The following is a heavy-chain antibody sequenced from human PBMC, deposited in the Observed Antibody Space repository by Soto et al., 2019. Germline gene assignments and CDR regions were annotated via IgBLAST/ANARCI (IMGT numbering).Heavy chain of an antibody. D-gene: IGHD1-26*01. CDR3: ARESSGSFHPYYFEY. J-gene: IGHJ4*02. V-gene: IGHV1-69*13. CDR2: IIPIFGTA. Sequence: SVKVSCKASGGTFSSYAISWVRQAPGQGLEWMGGIIPIFGTANYAQKFQGRVTITADESTSTAYMELSSLRSEDTAVYYCARESSGSFHPYYFEYWGQGTLVTVSS. CDR1: GGTFSSYA.